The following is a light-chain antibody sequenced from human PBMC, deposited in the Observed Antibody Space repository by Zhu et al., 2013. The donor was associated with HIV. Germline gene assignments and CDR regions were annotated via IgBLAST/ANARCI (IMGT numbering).Light chain of an antibody. CDR2: EVS. Sequence: QSALTQPASVSGSPGQSITISCTGTNSDLGGDNSVSWYQHHPGKAPKLMIYEVSNRPSGVSNRFSGSNSGNTASLTISGLQPEDEADYYCSSYIITNTHVVFGGGTKLTVL. CDR3: SSYIITNTHVV. V-gene: IGLV2-14*01. CDR1: NSDLGGDNS. J-gene: IGLJ2*01.